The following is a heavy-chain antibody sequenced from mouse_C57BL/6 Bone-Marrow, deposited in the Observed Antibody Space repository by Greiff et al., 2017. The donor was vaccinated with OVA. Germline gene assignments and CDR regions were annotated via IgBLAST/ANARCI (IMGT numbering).Heavy chain of an antibody. V-gene: IGHV5-17*01. CDR1: GFTFSDYG. D-gene: IGHD1-1*01. CDR3: ARRDYYGSSYEFAY. J-gene: IGHJ3*01. CDR2: ISSGSSTI. Sequence: EVKLMESGGGLVKPGGSLKLSCAASGFTFSDYGMHWVRQAPEKGLEWVAYISSGSSTIYYADTVKGRFTISRDNAKNTLFLQMTSLRSEDTAMYYCARRDYYGSSYEFAYWGQGTLVTVSA.